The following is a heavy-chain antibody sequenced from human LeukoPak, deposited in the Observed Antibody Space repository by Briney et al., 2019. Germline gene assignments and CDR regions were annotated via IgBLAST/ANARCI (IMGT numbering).Heavy chain of an antibody. CDR3: AGQTTVITPPDF. Sequence: GGSLRLSCAASGFTVRSYSMDWVRQAPGKGLEWVSSINSGSSYIYYADSVKGRFTISRDNAKNSLCLQMNSLRAEDTAMYYCAGQTTVITPPDFWGQGTLVTVSS. V-gene: IGHV3-21*06. CDR1: GFTVRSYS. J-gene: IGHJ4*02. D-gene: IGHD4-23*01. CDR2: INSGSSYI.